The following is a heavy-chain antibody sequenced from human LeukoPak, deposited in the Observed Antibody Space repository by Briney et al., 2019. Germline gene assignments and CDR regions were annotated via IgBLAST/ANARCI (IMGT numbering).Heavy chain of an antibody. Sequence: PSETLSLTCTVSGGSVSSYCWSWVRQPPGKGLEWIGYIYTSGSTVYNPSLKSRVTMSVDTSKNQLSMELRFLTAADTAVYYCATSYDAKTAPYDLWGQGTLVTVSS. CDR2: IYTSGST. D-gene: IGHD3-3*01. J-gene: IGHJ5*02. CDR1: GGSVSSYC. V-gene: IGHV4-4*09. CDR3: ATSYDAKTAPYDL.